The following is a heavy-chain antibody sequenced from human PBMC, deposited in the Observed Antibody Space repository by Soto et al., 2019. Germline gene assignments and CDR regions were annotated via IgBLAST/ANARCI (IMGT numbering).Heavy chain of an antibody. Sequence: GSLRLSCAAAGFAFSTYAMTWVRQAPGKGLEWVSVISGSGGSSYYAASVKGRFTISRDNSKNTLFLQMNGLRAEDTAVYYCAKVTKRTAAGRYEYYKYGMDVWGQGTTVTVSS. J-gene: IGHJ6*02. CDR3: AKVTKRTAAGRYEYYKYGMDV. V-gene: IGHV3-23*01. CDR1: GFAFSTYA. D-gene: IGHD6-13*01. CDR2: ISGSGGSS.